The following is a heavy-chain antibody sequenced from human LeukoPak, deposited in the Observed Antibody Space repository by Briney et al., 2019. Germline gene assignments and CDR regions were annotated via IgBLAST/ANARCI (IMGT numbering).Heavy chain of an antibody. CDR1: GGSISSYY. CDR2: IYTSGST. J-gene: IGHJ5*02. CDR3: ARPGYSYGYFRGWFDP. V-gene: IGHV4-4*09. Sequence: SETLSLTCTVSGGSISSYYWSWIRQPPGKGLEWIGYIYTSGSTNYNPSPKSRVTISVDTSKNQFSLKLSSVTAADTAVYYCARPGYSYGYFRGWFDPWGQGTLVTVSS. D-gene: IGHD5-18*01.